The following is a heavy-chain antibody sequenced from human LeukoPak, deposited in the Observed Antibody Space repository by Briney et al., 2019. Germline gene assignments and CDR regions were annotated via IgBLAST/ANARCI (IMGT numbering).Heavy chain of an antibody. CDR1: GGTFSSYA. J-gene: IGHJ6*03. D-gene: IGHD4-11*01. V-gene: IGHV1-69*05. CDR2: IIPIFGTA. Sequence: ASVKVSYKTSGGTFSSYAISWVRQAPGQGREWMGRIIPIFGTANYAQKFQGRVTITTDESTSTAYMELSSLRSEDTAVYYCARAVTRRFQSYYMDVWGKGTTVTVSS. CDR3: ARAVTRRFQSYYMDV.